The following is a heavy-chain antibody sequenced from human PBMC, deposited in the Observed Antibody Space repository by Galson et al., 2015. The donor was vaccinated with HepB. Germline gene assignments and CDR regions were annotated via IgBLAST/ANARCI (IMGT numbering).Heavy chain of an antibody. V-gene: IGHV5-10-1*01. J-gene: IGHJ4*02. CDR1: GYSFTSYW. Sequence: QSGAEVKKPGESLRISCKGSGYSFTSYWISWVRQMPGKGLEWMGRIDPSDSYTNYSPSFQGHVTISADKSISTAYLQWSSLKASDTAMYYCARRGFVSGSYSKNLGFDYWGQGTLVTVSS. CDR3: ARRGFVSGSYSKNLGFDY. D-gene: IGHD3-10*01. CDR2: IDPSDSYT.